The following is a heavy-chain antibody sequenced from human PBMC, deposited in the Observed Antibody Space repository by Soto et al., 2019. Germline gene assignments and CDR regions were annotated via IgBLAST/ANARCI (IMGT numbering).Heavy chain of an antibody. V-gene: IGHV3-33*01. CDR1: GFTCSKYG. D-gene: IGHD2-8*01. J-gene: IGHJ6*02. CDR3: AREGGVSTIYGLDV. Sequence: GWSLRLSCDAAGFTCSKYGMHWVRQAPGQGLEWVALIWYDGNTKYYADSVKGRFTISRDNSGDTVYLQMNSLRAGDTAVYFCAREGGVSTIYGLDVWGQGTTVTASS. CDR2: IWYDGNTK.